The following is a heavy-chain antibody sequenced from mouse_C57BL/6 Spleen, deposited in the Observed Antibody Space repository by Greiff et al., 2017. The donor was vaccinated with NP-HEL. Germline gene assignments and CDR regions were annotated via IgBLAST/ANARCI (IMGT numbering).Heavy chain of an antibody. Sequence: VQLQQSGAELVRPGTSVKLSCKASGYTFTSYWMHWVKQRPGQGLEWIGVIDPSDSYTNYNQKFKGKATLTVDTSSSTAYMQLSSLTSEDSAVYYCARGYYGSSYWYFDVWGTGTTVTVSS. J-gene: IGHJ1*03. CDR2: IDPSDSYT. CDR1: GYTFTSYW. D-gene: IGHD1-1*01. V-gene: IGHV1-59*01. CDR3: ARGYYGSSYWYFDV.